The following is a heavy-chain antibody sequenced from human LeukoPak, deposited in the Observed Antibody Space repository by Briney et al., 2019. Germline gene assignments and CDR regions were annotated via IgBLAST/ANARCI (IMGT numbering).Heavy chain of an antibody. V-gene: IGHV3-21*01. D-gene: IGHD3-10*01. Sequence: GGSLRLSCAASGFTFSSYSMNWVRQAPGKGLEWVSSISSSSSYIYYADSVKGRFTISRDNAKNSLYLQMNSLRAEDTAVYYCARDPPPDYYGSGSYYPWGQGTLVTVSS. J-gene: IGHJ4*02. CDR2: ISSSSSYI. CDR1: GFTFSSYS. CDR3: ARDPPPDYYGSGSYYP.